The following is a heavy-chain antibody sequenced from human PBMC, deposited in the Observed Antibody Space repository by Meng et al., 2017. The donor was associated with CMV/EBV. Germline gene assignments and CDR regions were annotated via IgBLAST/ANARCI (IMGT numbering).Heavy chain of an antibody. CDR1: YNFNSYG. J-gene: IGHJ4*02. CDR3: ARVGYYYGSGSYYTDLDY. D-gene: IGHD3-10*01. CDR2: ISAYNGKT. Sequence: YNFNSYGISWVRQAPGKGIEWRGWISAYNGKTNYAQKLQGRVTMTTDTSTSTAYMELRSLRSDDTAVYYCARVGYYYGSGSYYTDLDYWGQGTLVTVSS. V-gene: IGHV1-18*01.